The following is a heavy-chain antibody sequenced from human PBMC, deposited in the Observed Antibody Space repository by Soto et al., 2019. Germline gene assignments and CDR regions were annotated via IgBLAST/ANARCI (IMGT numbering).Heavy chain of an antibody. J-gene: IGHJ4*02. D-gene: IGHD3-10*01. Sequence: QLQLQESGPGLVKPSETLSLTCTVSGGSISSSSYYWGWIRQPPGKGLEWIGSIYYSGSTYYNPSLKRRLTTSVETSKNQFSLKLSSVTAADTAVYYCARRVLGFGESDPPSFDYWGQGTLGTVSS. CDR2: IYYSGST. V-gene: IGHV4-39*01. CDR3: ARRVLGFGESDPPSFDY. CDR1: GGSISSSSYY.